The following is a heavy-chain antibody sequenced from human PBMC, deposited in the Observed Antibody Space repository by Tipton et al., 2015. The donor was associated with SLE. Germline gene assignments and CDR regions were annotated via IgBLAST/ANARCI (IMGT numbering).Heavy chain of an antibody. D-gene: IGHD3-3*01. V-gene: IGHV4-59*12. CDR2: IYHSGST. CDR3: ARIPGLRFLEWFNWFDP. Sequence: TLSLTCTVSGGSISSYYWSWIRQPPGKGLEWIGYIYHSGSTNYNPSLKSRVTISVDTSKNQFPPKLSSVTAADTAVYYCARIPGLRFLEWFNWFDPWGQGTLVTVSS. CDR1: GGSISSYY. J-gene: IGHJ5*02.